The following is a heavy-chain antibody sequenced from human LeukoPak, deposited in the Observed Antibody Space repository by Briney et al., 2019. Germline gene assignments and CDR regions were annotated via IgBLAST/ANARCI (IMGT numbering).Heavy chain of an antibody. V-gene: IGHV3-43*02. Sequence: GGSLRLSCAASGFTFGDYAMHWVRQTPGKGLEWVSLISGDGGGTYYADSVKGRFTISRDNSKNSLYLQMNSLRTEDTALYYCAKDGSSSSPFDYWGQGTLVTVSS. CDR3: AKDGSSSSPFDY. D-gene: IGHD6-13*01. J-gene: IGHJ4*02. CDR1: GFTFGDYA. CDR2: ISGDGGGT.